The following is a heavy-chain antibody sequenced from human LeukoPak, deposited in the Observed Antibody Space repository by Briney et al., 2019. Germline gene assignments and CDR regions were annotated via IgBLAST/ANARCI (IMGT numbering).Heavy chain of an antibody. CDR1: GYSFTSYW. J-gene: IGHJ4*02. D-gene: IGHD1-26*01. V-gene: IGHV5-51*01. CDR3: ARGRVGTTPGLDY. Sequence: GESLKISCKGSGYSFTSYWIGWVRQMPGKGLEWMGVIYPGDPDTRYSPSFQGQVTISGDTSIKTAYLQWSSLKASDSAMYYCARGRVGTTPGLDYWGQGTLVSVSS. CDR2: IYPGDPDT.